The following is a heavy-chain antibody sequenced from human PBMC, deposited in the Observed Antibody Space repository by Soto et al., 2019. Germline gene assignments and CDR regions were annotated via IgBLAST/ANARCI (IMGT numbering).Heavy chain of an antibody. J-gene: IGHJ4*02. CDR1: GGSISSSSYY. CDR3: ARAQSPEATFDY. CDR2: IYYSGST. Sequence: SETLSLTCTVSGGSISSSSYYWGWIRQPPGKGLEWIGSIYYSGSTYYNPSLKSRVTISVDTSKNQFSLKLSSVTAADTAVYYCARAQSPEATFDYWGQGTLVTVSA. V-gene: IGHV4-39*01.